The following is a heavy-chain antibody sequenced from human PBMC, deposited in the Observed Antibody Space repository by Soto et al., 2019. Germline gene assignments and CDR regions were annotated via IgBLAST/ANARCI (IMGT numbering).Heavy chain of an antibody. CDR3: ARVYCSTIKCKGYFFYYGLDV. CDR1: GFSFSDYA. Sequence: HPVGSLRLSCAASGFSFSDYAVHWVRQAPGKGLEWVALISHDGDKRYYADAVKGRFTISRDNSKNTVSLQMIRLRSEDTAVYYCARVYCSTIKCKGYFFYYGLDVWGRGTTVTVSS. V-gene: IGHV3-30-3*01. D-gene: IGHD2-2*01. CDR2: ISHDGDKR. J-gene: IGHJ6*02.